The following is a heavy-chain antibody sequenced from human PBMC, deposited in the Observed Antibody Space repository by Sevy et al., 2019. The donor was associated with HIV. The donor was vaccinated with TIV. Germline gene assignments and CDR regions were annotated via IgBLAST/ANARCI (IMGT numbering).Heavy chain of an antibody. CDR1: GFTFGDDA. CDR3: TRSKGAQSIFDY. Sequence: GGSLRLSCAASGFTFGDDAMNWVRQAPGKGLEWVAFLKSKESGGTLHHAASVQGRFTISRDDSKNIAYLQMNDLKTEDTAVYYCTRSKGAQSIFDYWGQGALVTVSS. D-gene: IGHD1-26*01. J-gene: IGHJ4*02. V-gene: IGHV3-49*04. CDR2: LKSKESGGTL.